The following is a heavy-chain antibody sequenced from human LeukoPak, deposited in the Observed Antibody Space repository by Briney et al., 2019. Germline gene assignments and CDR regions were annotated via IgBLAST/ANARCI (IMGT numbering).Heavy chain of an antibody. V-gene: IGHV4-39*01. D-gene: IGHD3-10*01. J-gene: IGHJ4*02. CDR2: IYYSGST. Sequence: PSETLSLTCTVSGGSISSSSYYWGWIRQPPGKGLEWIGSIYYSGSTYYNPSLKSRVTISVDTSKNQFSLKLSSVTAADTAIYYCARVPRGYYGSGSSVDYWGQGTLVTVSS. CDR1: GGSISSSSYY. CDR3: ARVPRGYYGSGSSVDY.